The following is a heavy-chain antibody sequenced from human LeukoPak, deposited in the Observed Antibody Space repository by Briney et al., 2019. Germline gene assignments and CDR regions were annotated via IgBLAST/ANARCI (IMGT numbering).Heavy chain of an antibody. V-gene: IGHV3-48*03. D-gene: IGHD6-6*01. J-gene: IGHJ5*02. CDR2: ISSSGSTI. CDR1: GFTFSSYE. CDR3: ARGLYSSSSGWFDP. Sequence: GGSLRLSCAASGFTFSSYEMNWVRQAPGKGLEWVAYISSSGSTIYYADSVKGRFTISRDNAKNSLYLQMNSLRAEDTAVYYCARGLYSSSSGWFDPWGQGTLVTVSS.